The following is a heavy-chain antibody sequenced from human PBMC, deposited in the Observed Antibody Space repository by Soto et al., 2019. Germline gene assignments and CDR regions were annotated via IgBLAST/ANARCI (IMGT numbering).Heavy chain of an antibody. CDR2: ISGSGGNT. Sequence: EVQLLESGGGLVQPGGSLRLSCAASGFTFNTYAMSWVRQAPGEGLEWVSGISGSGGNTYYADSVRGRFTISRDSSKNTLYLQMKSLSAEDTAVYYCAKDRDFWGGYYKHRGFDYWGQGALVTVSS. D-gene: IGHD3-3*01. V-gene: IGHV3-23*01. CDR3: AKDRDFWGGYYKHRGFDY. J-gene: IGHJ4*02. CDR1: GFTFNTYA.